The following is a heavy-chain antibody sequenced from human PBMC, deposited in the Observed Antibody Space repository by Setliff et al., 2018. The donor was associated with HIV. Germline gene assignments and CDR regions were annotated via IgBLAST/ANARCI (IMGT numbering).Heavy chain of an antibody. CDR1: VSGGSIRSYY. D-gene: IGHD1-1*01. CDR3: ARERGTREIDL. CDR2: IYYMGNS. Sequence: ETLSLTCTVSVSGGSIRSYYWSWLRQPPGKGLEWIGYIYYMGNSDYNPSLRNRVTMSLDKSKNSFSLRLTSVTAADTAVYYCARERGTREIDLWGQGTLVTVSS. V-gene: IGHV4-59*01. J-gene: IGHJ5*02.